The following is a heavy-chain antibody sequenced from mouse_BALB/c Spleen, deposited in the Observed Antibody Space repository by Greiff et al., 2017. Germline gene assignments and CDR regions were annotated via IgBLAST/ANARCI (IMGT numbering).Heavy chain of an antibody. CDR2: ISYSGST. J-gene: IGHJ3*01. D-gene: IGHD1-3*01. CDR1: GDSITSGY. CDR3: SRWGSGSPFAY. Sequence: EVKLVESGPSLVKPSQTLSLTCSVTGDSITSGYWNWIRKFPGNKLEYMGYISYSGSTYYNPSLKSRISITRDTSKNQYYLQLNSVTTEDTATYYCSRWGSGSPFAYWGQGTLVTVSA. V-gene: IGHV3-8*02.